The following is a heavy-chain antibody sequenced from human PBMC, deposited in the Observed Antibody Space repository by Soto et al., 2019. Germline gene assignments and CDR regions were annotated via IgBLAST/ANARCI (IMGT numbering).Heavy chain of an antibody. Sequence: ASVKVSCKASGYTFTSYGISWVRQAPGQGLEWMGWISAYNGNTNYAQKLQGRVTMTTDTSTSTAYMELRSLRSDDTAVYYCVRDLEDIVVVPAAIPFDYWGQGTLVTVSS. CDR1: GYTFTSYG. CDR2: ISAYNGNT. V-gene: IGHV1-18*01. D-gene: IGHD2-2*01. J-gene: IGHJ4*02. CDR3: VRDLEDIVVVPAAIPFDY.